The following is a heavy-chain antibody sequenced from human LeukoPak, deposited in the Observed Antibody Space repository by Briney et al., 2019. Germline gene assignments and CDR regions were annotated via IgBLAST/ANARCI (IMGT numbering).Heavy chain of an antibody. CDR3: ARDYYYGSGSYTDSYYYYMDV. Sequence: ASVKVSCKASGYTFTGYYMHWVRQAPGQGLEWMGWINPNSGGTNYAQKFQGRVTMTRDTSISTAYMELSRLRSDDTAVYYCARDYYYGSGSYTDSYYYYMDVWGKGTTVTVSS. CDR1: GYTFTGYY. V-gene: IGHV1-2*02. CDR2: INPNSGGT. D-gene: IGHD3-10*01. J-gene: IGHJ6*03.